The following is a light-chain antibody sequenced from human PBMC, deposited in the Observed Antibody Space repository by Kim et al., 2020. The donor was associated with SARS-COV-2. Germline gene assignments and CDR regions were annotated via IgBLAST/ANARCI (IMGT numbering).Light chain of an antibody. CDR2: KAS. Sequence: LAASVGDRVNITCRASQSISSWLAWYQQKPGKAPKLLIYKASSLESGVPSRFSGSGSGTEFTLTISSLQPDDFATYYCQQYNSYSLFGQGTKLEI. J-gene: IGKJ2*01. CDR1: QSISSW. V-gene: IGKV1-5*03. CDR3: QQYNSYSL.